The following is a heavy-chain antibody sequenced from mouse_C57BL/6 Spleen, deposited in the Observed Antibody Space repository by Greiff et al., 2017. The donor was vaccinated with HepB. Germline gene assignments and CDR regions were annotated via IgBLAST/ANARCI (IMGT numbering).Heavy chain of an antibody. CDR1: GYTFTSYW. CDR3: AGGTTVVARFDY. D-gene: IGHD1-1*01. CDR2: IHPNSGST. J-gene: IGHJ2*01. Sequence: VQLQQPGAELVKPGASVKLSCKASGYTFTSYWMHWVKQRPGQGLEWIGMIHPNSGSTNYNEKFKSKATLTVDKSSSTAYMQLSSLTSEDSAVDYCAGGTTVVARFDYWGQGTTLTVSS. V-gene: IGHV1-64*01.